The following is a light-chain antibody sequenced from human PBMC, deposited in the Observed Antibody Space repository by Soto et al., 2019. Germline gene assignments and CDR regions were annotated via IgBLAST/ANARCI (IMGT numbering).Light chain of an antibody. CDR1: EDISNY. CDR3: QNYNRSPWT. J-gene: IGKJ1*01. Sequence: DIQMTQSPSSLSASVGDRVIITCRASEDISNYLAWYQQKPGKVPKLLIYGASTLQSGVPSRFSGSGSGTDFTLTISSLQTEDGATYYCQNYNRSPWTFGQGTKVESK. V-gene: IGKV1-27*01. CDR2: GAS.